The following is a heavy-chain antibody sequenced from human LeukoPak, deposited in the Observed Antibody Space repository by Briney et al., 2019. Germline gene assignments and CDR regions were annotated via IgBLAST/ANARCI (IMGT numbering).Heavy chain of an antibody. D-gene: IGHD3-16*01. CDR1: GFTCSSYW. CDR3: ARVSYHYRGPFDY. CDR2: INQDGREK. J-gene: IGHJ4*02. V-gene: IGHV3-7*01. Sequence: GGSLRHSFAATGFTCSSYWMSWVRQAPGKGRECVANINQDGREKYYVDSVKGRFYVNRENAKNSLYLKMDGMRAEDRAVDCCARVSYHYRGPFDYWGQGTLVTVSS.